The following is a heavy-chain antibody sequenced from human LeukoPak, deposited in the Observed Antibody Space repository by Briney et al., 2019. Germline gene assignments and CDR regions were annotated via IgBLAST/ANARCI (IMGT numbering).Heavy chain of an antibody. V-gene: IGHV3-7*01. J-gene: IGHJ4*02. CDR3: ARVRSDFGEAMGY. CDR1: GFTFSSYW. Sequence: GGSLRLSCAASGFTFSSYWMSWVRQAPGKGLEWVANIKQDGSEKYYVDSVKGRFTISRDNAKNSLYLQMNGLRAEDTAVYYCARVRSDFGEAMGYWGQGTLVTVSS. D-gene: IGHD3-10*01. CDR2: IKQDGSEK.